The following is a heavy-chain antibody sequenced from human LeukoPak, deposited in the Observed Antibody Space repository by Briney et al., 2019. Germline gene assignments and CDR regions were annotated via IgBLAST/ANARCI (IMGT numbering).Heavy chain of an antibody. Sequence: ASVKVSCKASGYTFTSYGISWVRQAPGQGLEWMGWISAYNGNTNYAQKLQGRVTMTTDTSTSTAYMELRSLRSDDTAVYYCARLPYYDFWSGYYSPHYYYYMDVWGKGTTVTVSS. CDR2: ISAYNGNT. D-gene: IGHD3-3*01. CDR1: GYTFTSYG. V-gene: IGHV1-18*01. CDR3: ARLPYYDFWSGYYSPHYYYYMDV. J-gene: IGHJ6*03.